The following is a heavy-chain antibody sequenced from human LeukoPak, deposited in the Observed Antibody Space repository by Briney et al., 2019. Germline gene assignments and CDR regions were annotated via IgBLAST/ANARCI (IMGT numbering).Heavy chain of an antibody. CDR2: ISYDGSNK. CDR3: ARGITYYDIYF. J-gene: IGHJ4*02. CDR1: GFTFSSYA. Sequence: AGGSLRLSCAASGFTFSSYATHWVRQAPGKGLEWVAVISYDGSNKYYADSVKGRFTISRDNSKNTLYLQMNSLRAEDTAVYYCARGITYYDIYFWGQGTLVTVSS. V-gene: IGHV3-30*04. D-gene: IGHD3-9*01.